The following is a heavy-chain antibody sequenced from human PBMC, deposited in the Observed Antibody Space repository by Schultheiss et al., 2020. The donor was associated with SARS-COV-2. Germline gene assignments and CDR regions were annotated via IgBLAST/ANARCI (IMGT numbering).Heavy chain of an antibody. Sequence: GGSLRLSCAASGFTFSSYAMSWVRQAPGKGLEWVSAISDSGGSTYYADSVKGRFTISRDNSKNTLYLQMNSLRAEDTAVYYCARGVQLWNYYFDYWGQGTLVTVSS. CDR1: GFTFSSYA. D-gene: IGHD5-18*01. CDR2: ISDSGGST. V-gene: IGHV3-23*01. J-gene: IGHJ4*02. CDR3: ARGVQLWNYYFDY.